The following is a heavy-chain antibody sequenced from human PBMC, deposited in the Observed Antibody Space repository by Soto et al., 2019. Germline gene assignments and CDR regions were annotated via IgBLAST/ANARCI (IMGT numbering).Heavy chain of an antibody. V-gene: IGHV3-74*01. CDR1: GFTFNNYW. CDR2: INTDGRGT. Sequence: PGGSLRLSCAAAGFTFNNYWMQWVRQAPGKGLVWVSRINTDGRGTTYADSVRGRFTISRDNAKNTLYLQMNSLRAEDTAVYYCTRRNRLSYTSVYWGQATLVTVYS. J-gene: IGHJ4*02. CDR3: TRRNRLSYTSVY. D-gene: IGHD3-10*01.